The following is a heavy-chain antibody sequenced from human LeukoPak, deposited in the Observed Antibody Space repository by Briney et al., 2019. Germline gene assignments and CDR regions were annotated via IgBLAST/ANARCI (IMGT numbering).Heavy chain of an antibody. CDR2: IYKDGKM. CDR3: AKTRPLDSSSWSHGDY. V-gene: IGHV3-53*01. J-gene: IGHJ4*02. D-gene: IGHD6-13*01. CDR1: GFTVSSTY. Sequence: GGSLRLSCAASGFTVSSTYMSWVRQAPGKGLEWVSVIYKDGKMYYIDSVKGRFTISRDNSKNTLYLQMNSLRAEDTAVYYCAKTRPLDSSSWSHGDYWSQGTLVTVSS.